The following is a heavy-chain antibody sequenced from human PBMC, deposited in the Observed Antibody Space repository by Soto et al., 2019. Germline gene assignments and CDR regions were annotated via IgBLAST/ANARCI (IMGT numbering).Heavy chain of an antibody. Sequence: SETLSLTCTVSGGSISSGGYYWSWIRQHPGKGLEWIGYIYYSGSTYYNPSLKSRVTISVDTSKNQFSLKLSSVTAADTAVYYCARDRGSGNDDFDYWGQGTLVTVSS. CDR1: GGSISSGGYY. J-gene: IGHJ4*02. CDR3: ARDRGSGNDDFDY. D-gene: IGHD3-10*01. CDR2: IYYSGST. V-gene: IGHV4-31*03.